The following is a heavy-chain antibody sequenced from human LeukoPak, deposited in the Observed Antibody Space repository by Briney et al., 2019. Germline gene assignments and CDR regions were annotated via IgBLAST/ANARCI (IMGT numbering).Heavy chain of an antibody. CDR3: ARDCSGGSCYSEWFDP. D-gene: IGHD2-15*01. Sequence: GGSLRLSCAASGFTFSSYSMNWVRQAPGKGLEWVSSISSSSSYIYYADSVKGRFTIPRDNAKNSLYLQMNSLRAEDTAVYYCARDCSGGSCYSEWFDPWGQGTLVTVPS. CDR1: GFTFSSYS. CDR2: ISSSSSYI. V-gene: IGHV3-21*01. J-gene: IGHJ5*02.